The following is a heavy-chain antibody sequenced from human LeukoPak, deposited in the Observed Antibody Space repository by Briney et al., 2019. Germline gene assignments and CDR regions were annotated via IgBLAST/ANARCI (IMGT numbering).Heavy chain of an antibody. CDR2: IYYSGST. D-gene: IGHD6-13*01. Sequence: SETLSLTCTVSGGSISSSSYYWGWIRQPPGKGLEWIGSIYYSGSTYYNPSPKSRVTISVDTSKNQFSLKLSSVTAADTAVYYCARHAGSSCPDWGQGTLVTVSS. V-gene: IGHV4-39*01. J-gene: IGHJ4*02. CDR1: GGSISSSSYY. CDR3: ARHAGSSCPD.